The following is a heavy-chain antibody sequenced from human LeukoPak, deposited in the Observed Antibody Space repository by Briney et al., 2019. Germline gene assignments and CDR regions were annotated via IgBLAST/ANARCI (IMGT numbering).Heavy chain of an antibody. CDR3: ARDATGYSYGDYYFDY. D-gene: IGHD5-18*01. CDR1: GFTFSSYE. Sequence: GGSLRLSCAASGFTFSSYEMNWVRKAPGKGLEWVSYISSSGSTIYYADSVKGRFTISRDNAKNSLYLQMNSLRAEDTAVYYCARDATGYSYGDYYFDYWGQGTLVTVSS. J-gene: IGHJ4*02. CDR2: ISSSGSTI. V-gene: IGHV3-48*03.